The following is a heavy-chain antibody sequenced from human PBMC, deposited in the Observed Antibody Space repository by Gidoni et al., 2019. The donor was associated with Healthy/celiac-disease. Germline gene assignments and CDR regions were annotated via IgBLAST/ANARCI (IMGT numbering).Heavy chain of an antibody. CDR3: ARHNVVGATTKAAPYLYCYGMDV. Sequence: QLQLQESGPGLVKPSETLSLTCTVSGGPIRTSSYYWGWIRQPPGKGLVLLGSIYYSGSTYYHPSLKSRVTMSVDTSKNQFSLKLSSVTAADTAVYHCARHNVVGATTKAAPYLYCYGMDVWGQGTTVTVSS. D-gene: IGHD1-26*01. CDR2: IYYSGST. CDR1: GGPIRTSSYY. J-gene: IGHJ6*02. V-gene: IGHV4-39*01.